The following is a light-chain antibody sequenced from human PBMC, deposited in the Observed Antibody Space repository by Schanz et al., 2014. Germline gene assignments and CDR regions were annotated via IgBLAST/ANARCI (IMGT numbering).Light chain of an antibody. J-gene: IGLJ2*01. CDR3: LLSYSGVRV. Sequence: QAVVTQEPSLTVSPGGTVTLTCGSSTGAVTSGHYVYWYQQKPGQAPRTLISDATNKYSWTPARFSGSLLGGKAALTLSSAQPEDEADYYCLLSYSGVRVFGGGTKVTVL. V-gene: IGLV7-46*01. CDR1: TGAVTSGHY. CDR2: DAT.